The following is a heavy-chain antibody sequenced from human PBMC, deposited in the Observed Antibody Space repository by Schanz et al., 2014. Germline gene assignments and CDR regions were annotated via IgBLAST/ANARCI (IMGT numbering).Heavy chain of an antibody. D-gene: IGHD2-2*01. V-gene: IGHV1-18*01. CDR3: ARDTAQSCIGPSCFEYFQH. CDR2: ISAYNGNT. CDR1: GYTFTSYG. J-gene: IGHJ1*01. Sequence: QVQLVQSGAEVKKPGASVKVSCKASGYTFTSYGINWVRQAPGQGLEWMGWISAYNGNTNYAQKLQGRVTMTTDTSTSTAYMELRSLRSDDTAVYYCARDTAQSCIGPSCFEYFQHWGQGALVTVSS.